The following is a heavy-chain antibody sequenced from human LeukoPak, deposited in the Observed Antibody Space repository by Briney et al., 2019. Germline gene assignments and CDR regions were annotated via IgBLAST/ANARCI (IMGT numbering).Heavy chain of an antibody. Sequence: GGSLRLSCAASGFTFSSYWMHWVRQAPGKGLVWVSRINSDGSSTSYADSVKGRFTISRDNAKNTLCLQMNSLRAADTAVYYCASSRTTRSGSYYNPYYFDYWGQGTLVTVSS. CDR1: GFTFSSYW. V-gene: IGHV3-74*01. J-gene: IGHJ4*02. CDR3: ASSRTTRSGSYYNPYYFDY. D-gene: IGHD3-10*01. CDR2: INSDGSST.